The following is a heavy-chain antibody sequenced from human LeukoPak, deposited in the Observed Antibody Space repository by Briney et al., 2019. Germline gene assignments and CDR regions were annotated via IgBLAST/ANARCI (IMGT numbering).Heavy chain of an antibody. D-gene: IGHD3-9*01. CDR3: ARDAYYDILTGYHHAFDI. CDR1: GGSISSGGYY. Sequence: PPQTLSLTRTVSGGSISSGGYYWSWIRQHPGKGLEWNGYSYYSWNTYYNPSLKSRVTISVDTSKNHFSLKLSSVTDAETAVYYCARDAYYDILTGYHHAFDIWGQGTMVTVSS. V-gene: IGHV4-31*03. J-gene: IGHJ3*02. CDR2: SYYSWNT.